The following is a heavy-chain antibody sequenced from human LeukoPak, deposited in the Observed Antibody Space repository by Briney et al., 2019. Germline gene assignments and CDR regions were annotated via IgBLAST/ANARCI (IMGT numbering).Heavy chain of an antibody. V-gene: IGHV4-39*02. CDR2: VSHNGGT. Sequence: PSETLSLTCQVSGASINRRGSYWGWIRQSPGRGLEWIGSVSHNGGTFYNPSLKSRVTISEDTSKSLFALRLASLTAADTGLYFCVKLFPARYDFFENWGPGTLVTVSS. CDR3: VKLFPARYDFFEN. D-gene: IGHD3-9*01. CDR1: GASINRRGSY. J-gene: IGHJ4*01.